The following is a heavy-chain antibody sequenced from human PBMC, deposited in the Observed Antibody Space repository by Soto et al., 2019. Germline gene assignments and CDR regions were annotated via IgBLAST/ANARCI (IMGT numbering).Heavy chain of an antibody. D-gene: IGHD4-17*01. CDR3: ARDSSGLNYGGNTDYAFDI. V-gene: IGHV4-59*01. Sequence: SETLSLTCTVSGGSISSYYWSWIRQPPGKGLEWIGYIYYSGSTNYNPSLKSRVTISVDTSKNQFSLKLSSVTAADTAVYYCARDSSGLNYGGNTDYAFDIWGQGTMVTVSS. CDR2: IYYSGST. CDR1: GGSISSYY. J-gene: IGHJ3*02.